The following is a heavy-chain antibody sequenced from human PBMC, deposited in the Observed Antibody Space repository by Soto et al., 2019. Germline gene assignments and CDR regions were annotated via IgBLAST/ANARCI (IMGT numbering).Heavy chain of an antibody. Sequence: QVQLQQWGAGLLKPSETLSLTCAVYGGSFSGYYWSWIRQPPGKGLEWIGEINHSGSTNYNPSLKSRVTISVDTSKNQFSLKLSSVTAADTAVYYCARGKEVWWFDWGQGTLVTVSS. V-gene: IGHV4-34*01. CDR2: INHSGST. CDR1: GGSFSGYY. D-gene: IGHD2-21*01. CDR3: ARGKEVWWFD. J-gene: IGHJ4*02.